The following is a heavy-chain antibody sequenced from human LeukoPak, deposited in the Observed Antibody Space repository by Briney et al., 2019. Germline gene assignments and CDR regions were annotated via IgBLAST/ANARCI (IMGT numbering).Heavy chain of an antibody. V-gene: IGHV1-2*02. CDR3: ARDRDGSGGPRLYYFVV. CDR2: INPNTGAT. D-gene: IGHD6-19*01. CDR1: ASTLTFYY. Sequence: ASVTVSCTSSASTLTFYYLHWVRHAPGQGLDWMGCINPNTGATNSAQKFQGRITMTRDTSISTAYMDLRRLRSDDTAVYDCARDRDGSGGPRLYYFVVWGQGTLVTVSS. J-gene: IGHJ4*02.